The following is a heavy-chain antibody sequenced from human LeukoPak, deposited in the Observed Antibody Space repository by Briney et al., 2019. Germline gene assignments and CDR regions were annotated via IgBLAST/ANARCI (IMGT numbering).Heavy chain of an antibody. J-gene: IGHJ4*02. CDR2: MSPNSGNT. D-gene: IGHD2-2*01. CDR3: ARGLRKYQLPKGPYSYYFDY. Sequence: ASVKVSCKASGYTFTSYDINWVRQATGQGLAWMGWMSPNSGNTGYAQKFQGRVTMTRNTSISTAYMELSSLRSEDTAVYYCARGLRKYQLPKGPYSYYFDYWGQGTLVTVSS. V-gene: IGHV1-8*01. CDR1: GYTFTSYD.